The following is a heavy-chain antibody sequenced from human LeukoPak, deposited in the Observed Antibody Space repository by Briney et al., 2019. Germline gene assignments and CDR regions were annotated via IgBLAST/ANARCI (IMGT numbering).Heavy chain of an antibody. CDR3: ASRDYFSRGEDY. J-gene: IGHJ4*02. Sequence: SETLSLTCTVSGGSISSGGYYWSWIRQHPGKGLEWIGYIYYSGSTYYNPSLKSRVTIPVDTSKNQFSLKLSSVTAADTAVYYCASRDYFSRGEDYWGQGTLVTVSS. D-gene: IGHD2/OR15-2a*01. CDR2: IYYSGST. V-gene: IGHV4-31*03. CDR1: GGSISSGGYY.